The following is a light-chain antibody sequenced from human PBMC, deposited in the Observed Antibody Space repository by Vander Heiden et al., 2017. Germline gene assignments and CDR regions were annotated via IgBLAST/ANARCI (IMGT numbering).Light chain of an antibody. Sequence: SYELTQPSSVPVSPGQTARITCSGDVLAKKKARWFQQKPGQAPVLVIYKDSERPSGIPERFSGSSSGTTVTLTISGAQVEDEADYYCYSAADNNPNWVFGGGTKLTVL. CDR1: VLAKKK. J-gene: IGLJ3*02. V-gene: IGLV3-27*01. CDR2: KDS. CDR3: YSAADNNPNWV.